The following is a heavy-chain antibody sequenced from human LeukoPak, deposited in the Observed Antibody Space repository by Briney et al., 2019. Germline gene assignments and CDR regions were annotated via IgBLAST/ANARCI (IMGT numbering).Heavy chain of an antibody. D-gene: IGHD2-2*01. V-gene: IGHV4-39*01. CDR3: ARGRAVVVPAAMSYYYYYYMDV. J-gene: IGHJ6*03. CDR2: IYYSGST. CDR1: GGSISSSSYY. Sequence: SETLSLTCTVSGGSISSSSYYWGWIRQPPGKGLEWIGSIYYSGSTYYNPSLKSRVTISVDTSKNQFSLKLSSVTAADTAVYYCARGRAVVVPAAMSYYYYYYMDVWGKGTTVTVSS.